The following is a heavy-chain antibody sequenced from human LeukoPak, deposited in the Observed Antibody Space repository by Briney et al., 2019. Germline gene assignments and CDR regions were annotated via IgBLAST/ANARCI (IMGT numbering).Heavy chain of an antibody. CDR3: ASGPRVANYDILTGYSFDY. CDR2: IYYSGST. D-gene: IGHD3-9*01. V-gene: IGHV4-39*07. J-gene: IGHJ4*02. Sequence: PSETLSLTCTVSGGSISSSSYYWGWIRQPPGKGLEWIGSIYYSGSTYYNPSLKSRVTISVDTSKNQFSLKLSSVTAADTAVYYCASGPRVANYDILTGYSFDYWGQGTLVTVSS. CDR1: GGSISSSSYY.